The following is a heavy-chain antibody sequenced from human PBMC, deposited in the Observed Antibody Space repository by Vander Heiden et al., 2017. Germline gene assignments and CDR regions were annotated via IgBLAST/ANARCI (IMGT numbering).Heavy chain of an antibody. V-gene: IGHV4-34*01. Sequence: QVQLQQWGAGLLKPSETLSLTCAVYGGSFSGYYWSWIRQPPGKGLEWIGEINHSGSTNYNPSLKSRVTISVDTSKNQFSLKLSSVTAADTAVYYCARGMWSYYNYWGQGTLVTVSS. CDR3: ARGMWSYYNY. CDR1: GGSFSGYY. CDR2: INHSGST. J-gene: IGHJ4*02. D-gene: IGHD1-26*01.